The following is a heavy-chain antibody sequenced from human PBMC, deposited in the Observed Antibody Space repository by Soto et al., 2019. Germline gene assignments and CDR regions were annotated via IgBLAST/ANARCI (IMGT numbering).Heavy chain of an antibody. Sequence: EVQVLESGGGLVQPGGSLRLSCAASGFTFSSYAMSWVRQAPGKGLEWVSTISGSGGNTYYADSVKGRFTISRDNSKNTLYLQMNSLRGEDTAIYYCAKDQGSGNYGVNAFDIWGQGTMVTVSS. V-gene: IGHV3-23*01. D-gene: IGHD1-26*01. CDR2: ISGSGGNT. CDR1: GFTFSSYA. J-gene: IGHJ3*02. CDR3: AKDQGSGNYGVNAFDI.